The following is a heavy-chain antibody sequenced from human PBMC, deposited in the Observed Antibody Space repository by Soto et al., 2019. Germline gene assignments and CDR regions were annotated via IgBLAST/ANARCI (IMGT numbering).Heavy chain of an antibody. V-gene: IGHV2-5*02. Sequence: QITLKESGPTLVKPTQTLTLTCTFSGFSLSSTRMAVCWIRQPPGKALEWLALIYWDDDKRYSPFLKSRLTITKDTSKNQVVLTMSNMDPVDTARYYCAHIVVAGLGYYFDYWGQGTLVTVSS. J-gene: IGHJ4*02. CDR3: AHIVVAGLGYYFDY. D-gene: IGHD6-19*01. CDR1: GFSLSSTRMA. CDR2: IYWDDDK.